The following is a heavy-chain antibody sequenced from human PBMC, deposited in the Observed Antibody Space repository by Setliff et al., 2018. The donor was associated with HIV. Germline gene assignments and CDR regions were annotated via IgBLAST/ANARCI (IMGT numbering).Heavy chain of an antibody. CDR1: GGSFIGSSFQ. J-gene: IGHJ4*02. Sequence: SETLSLTCNVSGGSFIGSSFQSTWIRQAPGKGLEWLGDIAYSGTTMYFNYHPSLESRLSLSEDTSRHQFSLKLTSVTADDTGIYYCARGPPFAYWGQGLLVTVSS. V-gene: IGHV4-39*07. CDR3: ARGPPFAY. CDR2: IAYSGTTMYF.